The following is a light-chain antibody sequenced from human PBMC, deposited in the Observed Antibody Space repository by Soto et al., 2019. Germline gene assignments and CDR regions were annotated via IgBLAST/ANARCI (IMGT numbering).Light chain of an antibody. CDR1: QSINSH. V-gene: IGKV1-39*01. CDR3: QQSDSLPVT. J-gene: IGKJ4*01. CDR2: AAS. Sequence: DIQMTQSPSSLSASVGDRVTITCRASQSINSHLNWYQQKPGKAPKLLIYAASTLQSGVPSRFSGIGFGTDFTLTITSLQREDFATYYCQQSDSLPVTFGGGTKVQIK.